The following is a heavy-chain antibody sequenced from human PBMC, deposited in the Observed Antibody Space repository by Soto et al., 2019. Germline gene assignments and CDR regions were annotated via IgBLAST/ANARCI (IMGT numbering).Heavy chain of an antibody. CDR2: IYYRGST. D-gene: IGHD2-21*02. CDR3: ARVGPISVVVTAPNWFDP. CDR1: GGSISSYY. J-gene: IGHJ5*02. Sequence: PSETLSLTCTVSGGSISSYYWSWIRQPPGKGLEWIGYIYYRGSTNYNPSLKSRVTISVDTSKNQFSLKLSSVTAADTAVYYCARVGPISVVVTAPNWFDPWGQGTLVTVSS. V-gene: IGHV4-59*01.